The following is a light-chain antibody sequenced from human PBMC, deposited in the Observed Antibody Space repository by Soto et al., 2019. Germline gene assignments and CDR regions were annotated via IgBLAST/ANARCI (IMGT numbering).Light chain of an antibody. CDR1: QGIRND. V-gene: IGKV1-6*01. Sequence: AIQVTQSPSSLSASVGDRVTITCRASQGIRNDLGWYQLKPGKAPKLRIYAASSLQSGVPSRFSGSGSSTDFTLTISSLQPEDFATYYCLQDFNYPWTFGQGTKVDNK. J-gene: IGKJ1*01. CDR3: LQDFNYPWT. CDR2: AAS.